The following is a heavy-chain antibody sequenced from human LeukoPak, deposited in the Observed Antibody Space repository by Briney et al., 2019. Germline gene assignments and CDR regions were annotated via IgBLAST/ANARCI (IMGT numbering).Heavy chain of an antibody. CDR2: IHPSDGVT. D-gene: IGHD6-19*01. Sequence: RASVKVSCKASGYTFTSHCIHWVRQAPGQGLEWMGLIHPSDGVTTYAQNFQGRVTVTRDTSTSTVYMELSSLRSEDTAVYYCARDNIGSSGWTGLGYWGQGTPVTVSS. V-gene: IGHV1-46*01. J-gene: IGHJ4*02. CDR3: ARDNIGSSGWTGLGY. CDR1: GYTFTSHC.